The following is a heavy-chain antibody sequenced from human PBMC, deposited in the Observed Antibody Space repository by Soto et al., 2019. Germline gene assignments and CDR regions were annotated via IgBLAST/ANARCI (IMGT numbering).Heavy chain of an antibody. Sequence: QVQLVESGGGLVKPGGSLRLSCAASGFTFSDYYMSWIRQAPGKGLEWVSYISSSSSYTNYADSVKGRFTISRDNDKNSLYLQMNSLRAVDTAVYYCARDHHRYSGYDYVDYWGQGTLVTVSS. V-gene: IGHV3-11*05. CDR3: ARDHHRYSGYDYVDY. CDR2: ISSSSSYT. J-gene: IGHJ4*02. D-gene: IGHD5-12*01. CDR1: GFTFSDYY.